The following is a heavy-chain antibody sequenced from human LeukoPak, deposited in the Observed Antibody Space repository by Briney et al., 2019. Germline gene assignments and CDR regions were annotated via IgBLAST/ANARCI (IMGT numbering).Heavy chain of an antibody. Sequence: SGGSLRLPCAASGFTFSSYSMNWVRQAPGKGLEWVSSISSSSSYIYYADSVKGRFTISRDNAKNSLYLQMNSLRAEDTAVYYCARDSDTAMADFDSWGQGTLVTVSS. D-gene: IGHD5-18*01. CDR3: ARDSDTAMADFDS. V-gene: IGHV3-21*01. CDR1: GFTFSSYS. J-gene: IGHJ4*02. CDR2: ISSSSSYI.